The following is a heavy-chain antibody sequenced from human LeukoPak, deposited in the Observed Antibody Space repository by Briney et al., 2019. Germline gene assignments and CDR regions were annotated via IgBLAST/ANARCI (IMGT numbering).Heavy chain of an antibody. D-gene: IGHD3-10*01. CDR2: IYYSGST. CDR1: GGSISSGDYY. J-gene: IGHJ4*02. Sequence: SQTLSLTCTVSGGSISSGDYYWSWIRQPPGKGLEWIGHIYYSGSTYYNPSLKSRVTISVGTSKNQFSLKLISVTAADTAVYYCAGSGRYGSGSYTNFDNWGQGTLVTVSS. CDR3: AGSGRYGSGSYTNFDN. V-gene: IGHV4-30-4*01.